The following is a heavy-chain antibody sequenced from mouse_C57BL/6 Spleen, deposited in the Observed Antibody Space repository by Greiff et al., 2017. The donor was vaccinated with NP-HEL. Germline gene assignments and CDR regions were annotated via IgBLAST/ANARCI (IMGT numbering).Heavy chain of an antibody. CDR3: ASFDGYYHWYFDV. D-gene: IGHD2-3*01. J-gene: IGHJ1*03. V-gene: IGHV1-22*01. Sequence: EVKLMESGPELVKPGASVKMSCKASGYTFTDYNMHWVKQSHGKSLEWIGYINPNNGGTSYNQKFKGKATLTVNKSSSTAYMELRSLTSEDSAVYYCASFDGYYHWYFDVWGTGTTVTVSS. CDR2: INPNNGGT. CDR1: GYTFTDYN.